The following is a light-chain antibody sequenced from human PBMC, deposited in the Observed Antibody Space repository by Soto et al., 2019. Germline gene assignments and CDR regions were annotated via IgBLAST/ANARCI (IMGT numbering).Light chain of an antibody. CDR2: DVT. V-gene: IGLV2-14*01. CDR1: SSDVGAYDF. J-gene: IGLJ2*01. CDR3: SSYTTRSTLV. Sequence: QSALTQPASVSGSPGQSITISCTGTSSDVGAYDFVSWYQHSPGKAPKLVTFDVTHRPPGISDRFSGSKSANTASLTISGLQAAVEAFYYCSSYTTRSTLVFGGGTKLTVL.